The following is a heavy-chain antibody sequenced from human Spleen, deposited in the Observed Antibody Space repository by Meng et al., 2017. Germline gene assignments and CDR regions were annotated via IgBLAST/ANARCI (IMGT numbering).Heavy chain of an antibody. CDR2: INPDSGGT. V-gene: IGHV1-2*06. D-gene: IGHD6-13*01. CDR3: ARDRAQQLVLVY. Sequence: ASVKVSCKTSGYTFTAYYLHWVRQAPGQGLEWMGRINPDSGGTNYAQKFQGRVTVTRDTSISTAYMELGRLISDDTAVYYCARDRAQQLVLVYWGQGTLVTVSS. CDR1: GYTFTAYY. J-gene: IGHJ4*02.